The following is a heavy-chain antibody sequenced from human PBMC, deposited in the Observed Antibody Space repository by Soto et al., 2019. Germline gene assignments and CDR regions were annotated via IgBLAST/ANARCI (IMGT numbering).Heavy chain of an antibody. Sequence: ASVKVSCKASGYTFTSYAMHWVRQAPGQRLEWMGWINAGNGNTKYSQEFQGRVTITRDTSASTAYMELSSLRSEDTAVYYCARLLAIFGVVSFDYWGQGTLVTVSS. CDR2: INAGNGNT. V-gene: IGHV1-3*01. J-gene: IGHJ4*02. CDR1: GYTFTSYA. CDR3: ARLLAIFGVVSFDY. D-gene: IGHD3-3*02.